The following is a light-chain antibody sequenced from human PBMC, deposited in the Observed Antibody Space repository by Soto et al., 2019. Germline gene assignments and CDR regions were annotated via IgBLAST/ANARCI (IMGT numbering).Light chain of an antibody. J-gene: IGLJ1*01. CDR1: SSNIGINT. CDR3: AAWDDSLDGYV. CDR2: TNN. V-gene: IGLV1-44*01. Sequence: QSVLTQPPSASGTPGQRVTISCSGSSSNIGINTVTWYQQLPGAAPKLLIYTNNQRPSGVPDRFSASKSGTSASLATGGLQSEDEADYYCAAWDDSLDGYVFGSGTKLTVL.